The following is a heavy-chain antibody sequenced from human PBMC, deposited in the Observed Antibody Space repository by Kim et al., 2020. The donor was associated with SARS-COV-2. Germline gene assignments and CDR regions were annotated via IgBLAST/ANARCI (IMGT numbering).Heavy chain of an antibody. CDR2: ISWNSGSI. CDR1: GFTFDDYA. D-gene: IGHD3-10*01. Sequence: GGSLRLSCAASGFTFDDYAMHWVRQAPGKGLEWVSGISWNSGSIGYADSVKGRFTISRDNAKNSLYLQMNSLRAEDTALYYCAKDGGGAFDIWGQGTMVT. CDR3: AKDGGGAFDI. V-gene: IGHV3-9*01. J-gene: IGHJ3*02.